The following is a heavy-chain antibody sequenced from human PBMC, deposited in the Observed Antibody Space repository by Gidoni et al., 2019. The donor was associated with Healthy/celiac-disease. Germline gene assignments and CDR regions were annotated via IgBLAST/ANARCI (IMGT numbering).Heavy chain of an antibody. CDR3: ARGLLDTGYDILTGYRQEGVGYYYYGMDV. CDR1: GGSFSGYY. Sequence: QVQLQQWGAGLLKPSETLSLTCAVYGGSFSGYYWSWIRQPPGKGLEWIGEINHSGSTNYNPSLKSRVTISVDTSKNQFSLKLSSVTAADTAVYYCARGLLDTGYDILTGYRQEGVGYYYYGMDVWGQGTTVTVSS. D-gene: IGHD3-9*01. J-gene: IGHJ6*02. V-gene: IGHV4-34*01. CDR2: INHSGST.